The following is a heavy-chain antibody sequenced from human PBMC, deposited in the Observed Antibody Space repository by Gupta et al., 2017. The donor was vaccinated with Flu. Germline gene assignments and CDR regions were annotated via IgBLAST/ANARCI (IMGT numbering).Heavy chain of an antibody. V-gene: IGHV1-2*06. CDR1: Y. D-gene: IGHD2-15*01. Sequence: YMHWVRQAPGQGLEWMGRINPNSGGTNYAQKFQGRVTMTRDTSISTAYMELSRLRSDDTAVYYCARDRGYCSGGSCFWFDPWGQGTLVTVSS. J-gene: IGHJ5*02. CDR2: INPNSGGT. CDR3: ARDRGYCSGGSCFWFDP.